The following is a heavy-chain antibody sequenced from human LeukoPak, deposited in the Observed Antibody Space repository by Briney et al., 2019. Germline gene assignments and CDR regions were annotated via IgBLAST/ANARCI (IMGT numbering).Heavy chain of an antibody. CDR1: GFTFSTYT. J-gene: IGHJ6*02. CDR3: ARGGGLDV. V-gene: IGHV3-7*03. CDR2: INHNGNVN. Sequence: GGSLRLSCAASGFTFSTYTMNWARQAPGKGLEWVASINHNGNVNYYVDSVKGRFTISRDNAKNSLYLQMSNLRAEDTAVYFCARGGGLDVWGQGATVTVSS. D-gene: IGHD3-16*01.